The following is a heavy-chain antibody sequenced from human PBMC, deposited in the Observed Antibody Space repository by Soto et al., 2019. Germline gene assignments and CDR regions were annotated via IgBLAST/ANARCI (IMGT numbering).Heavy chain of an antibody. Sequence: GGSLRLSCAASGFTFSSYSINWVRQAPGKGLEWVSSISSSSSYIYYADSVKGRFTISRDNAKNSLYLQMNSLRAEDTAVYYCARDLGYCSSTSCYTDYYYYGMDVWGQGTTVTVSS. V-gene: IGHV3-21*01. D-gene: IGHD2-2*02. CDR3: ARDLGYCSSTSCYTDYYYYGMDV. CDR1: GFTFSSYS. J-gene: IGHJ6*02. CDR2: ISSSSSYI.